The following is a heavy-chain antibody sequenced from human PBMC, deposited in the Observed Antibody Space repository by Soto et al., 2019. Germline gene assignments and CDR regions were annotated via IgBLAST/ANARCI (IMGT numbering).Heavy chain of an antibody. CDR2: MYYSGST. J-gene: IGHJ4*02. CDR3: ARILMNYYRLDY. V-gene: IGHV4-30-4*01. CDR1: GGSINSGDYY. D-gene: IGHD3-10*01. Sequence: TLCRSCAVSGGSINSGDYYWIWIRQPPGKGLKWIGHMYYSGSTYYNPSLKSRAGISVDSSKSQVSLKLTSVTAADTAVYFCARILMNYYRLDYWGQGAPVTVSS.